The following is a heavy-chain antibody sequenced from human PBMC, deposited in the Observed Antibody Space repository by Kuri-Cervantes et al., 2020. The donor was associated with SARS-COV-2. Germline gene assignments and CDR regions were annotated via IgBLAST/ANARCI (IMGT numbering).Heavy chain of an antibody. J-gene: IGHJ4*02. CDR2: IYYSGST. CDR3: ARESAAGTPYFDY. D-gene: IGHD6-13*01. V-gene: IGHV4-59*12. Sequence: SETLSLTCTVSGGSISSYYWSWIRQPPGKGLEWIGSIYYSGSTYYNPSLKSRVTISVDTSKNQFSLKLSSVTAADTAVYYCARESAAGTPYFDYWGQGTLVTVSS. CDR1: GGSISSYY.